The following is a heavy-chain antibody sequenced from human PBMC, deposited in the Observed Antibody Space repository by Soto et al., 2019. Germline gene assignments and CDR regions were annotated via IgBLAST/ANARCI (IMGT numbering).Heavy chain of an antibody. CDR3: ARPRNDVWSGYSALTV. V-gene: IGHV4-59*01. CDR1: GDSISSYS. J-gene: IGHJ3*01. D-gene: IGHD3-3*01. CDR2: IYNTGGT. Sequence: QVQLQESGPGLVKPSETLSLTCIVSGDSISSYSWTWIRQPPGKGLEWIGYIYNTGGTNSNPSLKSRVTISLDTSKNQFSLKLSSETAADTAVYYCARPRNDVWSGYSALTVWGPGAVVTVSS.